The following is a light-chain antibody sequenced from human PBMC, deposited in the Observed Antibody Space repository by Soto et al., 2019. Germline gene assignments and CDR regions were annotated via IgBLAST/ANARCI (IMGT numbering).Light chain of an antibody. J-gene: IGLJ2*01. CDR2: EVS. CDR1: SSDVGGYNY. CDR3: SSYAGSNNLV. Sequence: QSALTQPPSASGSPGQSVTISCTGTSSDVGGYNYVSWYQQHPGKAPKLMIYEVSKRPSGVPDLFSGSKSGNTASLTVSGLQAEYEADYYCSSYAGSNNLVFGGGTKLTVL. V-gene: IGLV2-8*01.